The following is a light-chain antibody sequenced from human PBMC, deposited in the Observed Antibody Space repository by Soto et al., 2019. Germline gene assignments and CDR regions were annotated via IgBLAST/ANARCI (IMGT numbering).Light chain of an antibody. CDR2: SNN. V-gene: IGLV1-44*01. CDR3: AAWDDSLKEV. CDR1: SSNIGSNT. J-gene: IGLJ2*01. Sequence: QSVLTQPPSASGTPGQRVTISCSGSSSNIGSNTVNWYQQLPGTAPKLLIYSNNQRPSGVPDRFSGSKSGTSASLAISGLQSEDAADYYCAAWDDSLKEVFGGGTQLTVL.